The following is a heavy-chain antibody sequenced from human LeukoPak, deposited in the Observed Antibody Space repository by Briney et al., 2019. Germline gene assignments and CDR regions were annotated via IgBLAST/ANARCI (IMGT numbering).Heavy chain of an antibody. D-gene: IGHD5-24*01. CDR1: GYTFTSYY. Sequence: ASVKVSCKASGYTFTSYYMHWVRQAPGQGLEWMGIINPSGGSTSYAQKFQGRVTMTRDTSTSTVYMELNSLRSEDTAVYYCARDLGGSNTKDAFDMWGQGTMVTVSS. V-gene: IGHV1-46*01. CDR3: ARDLGGSNTKDAFDM. J-gene: IGHJ3*02. CDR2: INPSGGST.